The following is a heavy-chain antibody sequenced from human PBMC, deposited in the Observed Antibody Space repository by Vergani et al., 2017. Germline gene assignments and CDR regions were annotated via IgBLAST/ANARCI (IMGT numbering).Heavy chain of an antibody. V-gene: IGHV3-53*04. J-gene: IGHJ6*03. CDR3: AGAEEYYGSGRYRGGYYYMDV. CDR2: IYSGGST. CDR1: GFTVSSNY. Sequence: EVQLVESGGGLVQPGGSLRLSCAASGFTVSSNYMSWVRQAPGKGLEWVSVIYSGGSTYYADSVKGRFTISRNNSKNTLYLRMNSLRAEDTAVYYCAGAEEYYGSGRYRGGYYYMDVWGKGTTVTVSS. D-gene: IGHD3-10*01.